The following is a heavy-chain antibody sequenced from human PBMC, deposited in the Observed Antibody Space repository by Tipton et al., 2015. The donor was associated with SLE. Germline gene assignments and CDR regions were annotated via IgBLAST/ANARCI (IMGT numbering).Heavy chain of an antibody. CDR2: IILILGET. J-gene: IGHJ4*02. Sequence: QSGAEVKKPGSSVKVSCRASGGSFSDYTISWVRQAPGQGLEWMGRIILILGETDYAQKFQGRVTISADTSTSTIHMELISLTPEDTALYFCAAYINYPAYWGQGSLVTVSS. CDR1: GGSFSDYT. CDR3: AAYINYPAY. D-gene: IGHD4-11*01. V-gene: IGHV1-69*02.